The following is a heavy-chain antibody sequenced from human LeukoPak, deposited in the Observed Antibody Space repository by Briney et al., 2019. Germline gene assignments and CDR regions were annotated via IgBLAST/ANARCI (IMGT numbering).Heavy chain of an antibody. CDR3: ARQDLYGSPLYFDY. CDR2: IYYSGST. J-gene: IGHJ4*02. Sequence: SETLSLTCAVSGGSISSSSCYWGWIRQPPGKGLEWIGSIYYSGSTYYNPSLKSRVTISVDTSKNQFSLKLSSVTAADTAVYYCARQDLYGSPLYFDYWGQGTLVTVSS. CDR1: GGSISSSSCY. D-gene: IGHD3-10*01. V-gene: IGHV4-39*01.